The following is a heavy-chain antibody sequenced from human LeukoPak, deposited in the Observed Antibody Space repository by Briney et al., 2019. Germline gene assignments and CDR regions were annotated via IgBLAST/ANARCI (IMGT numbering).Heavy chain of an antibody. CDR3: AKNGATSWIGGQNWFDP. J-gene: IGHJ5*02. V-gene: IGHV3-23*01. D-gene: IGHD4/OR15-4a*01. CDR1: GFNFKNYA. Sequence: GGSLRLSCTASGFNFKNYAMAWVRLAPGKGLEWVSSIGGSGESLYYADSVRDWFTMSRDNSKNTLYLNMNSLRVEDTAIYYCAKNGATSWIGGQNWFDPWGQGTLVTVSS. CDR2: IGGSGESL.